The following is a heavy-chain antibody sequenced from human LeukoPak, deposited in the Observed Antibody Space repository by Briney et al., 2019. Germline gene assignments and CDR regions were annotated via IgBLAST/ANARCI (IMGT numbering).Heavy chain of an antibody. CDR1: DGSISSSSYY. D-gene: IGHD3-3*01. V-gene: IGHV4-39*01. CDR3: ARTIFGVVAAGY. CDR2: IYYSGST. J-gene: IGHJ4*02. Sequence: SETLSLTCTVSDGSISSSSYYWGWIRQPPGKGLEWIGSIYYSGSTYYNPSLKSRVTISVDTSKNQFSLKLSSVTAADTAVYYCARTIFGVVAAGYWGQGTLVTVSS.